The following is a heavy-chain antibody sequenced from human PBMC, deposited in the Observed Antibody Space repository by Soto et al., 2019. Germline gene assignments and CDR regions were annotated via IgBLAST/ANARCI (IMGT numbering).Heavy chain of an antibody. D-gene: IGHD6-13*01. J-gene: IGHJ1*01. Sequence: GGSLRLSCAASGFTFSSYSMNWVRQAPGKXLEWVSSISSSSSYIYYADSVKGRFTISRDNAKNSLYLQMNSLRAEDTAVYYCAREPAAGIAAADKEYFQHWGQGTLVTVSS. CDR2: ISSSSSYI. CDR3: AREPAAGIAAADKEYFQH. V-gene: IGHV3-21*01. CDR1: GFTFSSYS.